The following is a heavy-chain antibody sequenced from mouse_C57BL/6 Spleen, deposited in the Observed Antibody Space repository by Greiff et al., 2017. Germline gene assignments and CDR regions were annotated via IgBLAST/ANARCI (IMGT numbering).Heavy chain of an antibody. CDR3: ARQVLQGAMDY. CDR2: IWSDGGT. CDR1: GFSLTSDG. V-gene: IGHV2-6-1*01. J-gene: IGHJ4*01. D-gene: IGHD1-1*01. Sequence: QVQLKESGPGLVAPSQSLSITCTVSGFSLTSDGVHWVRQPPGKGLEWLVVIWSDGGTTYYSALISSPSISKDNSKSQVFVKMNSLQTDDTAMYYCARQVLQGAMDYWGQGTSVTVSS.